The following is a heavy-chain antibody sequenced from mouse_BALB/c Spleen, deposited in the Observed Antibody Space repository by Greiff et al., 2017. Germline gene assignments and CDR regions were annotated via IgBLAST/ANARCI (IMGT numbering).Heavy chain of an antibody. CDR2: ISDGGSYT. D-gene: IGHD2-1*01. J-gene: IGHJ4*01. V-gene: IGHV5-4*02. Sequence: DVKLVESGGGLVKPGGSLKLSCAASGFTFSDYYMYWVRQTPEKRLEWVATISDGGSYTYYPDSVKGRFTISRDNAKNNLYLQMSSLKSEDTAMYYCARDRGNYGFYAMDYWGQGTSVTVSS. CDR1: GFTFSDYY. CDR3: ARDRGNYGFYAMDY.